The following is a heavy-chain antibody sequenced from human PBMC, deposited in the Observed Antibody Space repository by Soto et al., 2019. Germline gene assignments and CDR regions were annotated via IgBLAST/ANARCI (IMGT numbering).Heavy chain of an antibody. Sequence: SETLSLTCSVSGGYIGSGCYYWSWIRQHPGKGLEWIGYIYYSGSTYYNPSLKSRVTISVDTSKNQFSLKLSSVTAADTAVYYCAREPRVGATVYYFDYWGQGTLVTVSS. CDR3: AREPRVGATVYYFDY. CDR1: GGYIGSGCYY. CDR2: IYYSGST. D-gene: IGHD1-26*01. J-gene: IGHJ4*02. V-gene: IGHV4-31*03.